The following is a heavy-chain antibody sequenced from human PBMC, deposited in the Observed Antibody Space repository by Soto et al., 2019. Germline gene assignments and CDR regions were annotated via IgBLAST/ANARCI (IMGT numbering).Heavy chain of an antibody. CDR1: GGSFSGYY. CDR2: INHSGST. D-gene: IGHD6-6*01. Sequence: QVQLQQWGAGLLKPSETLSLTCAVYGGSFSGYYWSWIRQPPGKGLEWIGEINHSGSTNYNPSLKIRVTISVDTSKNQFSLKLRSVTAADTAVYYCARGKPTYSSIAARRVGYFDYWGQGTLVTVSS. J-gene: IGHJ4*02. V-gene: IGHV4-34*01. CDR3: ARGKPTYSSIAARRVGYFDY.